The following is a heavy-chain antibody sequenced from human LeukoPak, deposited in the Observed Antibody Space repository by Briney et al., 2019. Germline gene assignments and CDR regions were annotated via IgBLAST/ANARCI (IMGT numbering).Heavy chain of an antibody. J-gene: IGHJ5*02. CDR3: ARWVATGGWFDP. CDR2: INSDGYSI. V-gene: IGHV3-74*01. CDR1: GFTFSSYW. D-gene: IGHD4-11*01. Sequence: PGESLRLSCAASGFTFSSYWVHWVHQAPGKGLVWVSRINSDGYSISYADSVKGRFTISRDNAKNTLYLQMNSLRVEDTAVYYCARWVATGGWFDPWGQGTLVTVSS.